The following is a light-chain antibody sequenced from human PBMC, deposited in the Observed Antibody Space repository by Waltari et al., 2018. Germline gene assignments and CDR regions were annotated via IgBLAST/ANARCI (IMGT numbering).Light chain of an antibody. CDR1: HSVDTW. CDR3: QHYVSYSVA. J-gene: IGKJ4*01. Sequence: DIQMTQSPSTLSAFVGDRVTITCRASHSVDTWLAWYQQKPGKAPKLLISKASNLRSGVPSRFSGSGFGTEFTLTISSLQPDDVATYYCQHYVSYSVAFGGGTKVELK. CDR2: KAS. V-gene: IGKV1-5*03.